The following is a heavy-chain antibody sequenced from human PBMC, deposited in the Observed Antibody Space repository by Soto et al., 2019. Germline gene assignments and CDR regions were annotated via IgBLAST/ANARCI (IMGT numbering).Heavy chain of an antibody. V-gene: IGHV4-59*01. J-gene: IGHJ4*02. Sequence: SETLSLTCTVSGGSISSYYWSWIRQPPGKGLEWIGYIYYSGSTNYNPSLKSRVTISVDTSKNQFSLKLSSVTAADTAVYYCARGTRGYYRYYFDYWGQGTLVTVSS. D-gene: IGHD3-22*01. CDR3: ARGTRGYYRYYFDY. CDR2: IYYSGST. CDR1: GGSISSYY.